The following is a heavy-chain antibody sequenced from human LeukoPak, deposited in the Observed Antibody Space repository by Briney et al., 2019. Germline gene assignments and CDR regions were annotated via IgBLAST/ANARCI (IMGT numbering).Heavy chain of an antibody. D-gene: IGHD3-22*01. CDR2: ISYDGSNE. Sequence: GGSLRLSCAASGFTFSSYVMHWVRQAPGKGLEWVAIISYDGSNEYYADSVKGRFTISRDNSKNTLYLQMNSLRAEDTAVYYCAKDAIYYDSSGYWDYWGQGTLVTVSS. J-gene: IGHJ4*02. CDR1: GFTFSSYV. CDR3: AKDAIYYDSSGYWDY. V-gene: IGHV3-30*04.